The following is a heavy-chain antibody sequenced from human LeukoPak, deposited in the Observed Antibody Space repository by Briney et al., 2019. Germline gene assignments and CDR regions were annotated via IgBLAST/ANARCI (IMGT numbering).Heavy chain of an antibody. V-gene: IGHV1-2*02. CDR1: GYTFTGYY. CDR3: AKTPGGGWLKWDYYYYMDV. CDR2: INPNSGGT. Sequence: ASVKVSCKASGYTFTGYYMHWVRQAPGQGLEWMGWINPNSGGTNYAQKFQGRVTMTRDTSISTAYMELSSLRSEDTAVYYCAKTPGGGWLKWDYYYYMDVWGKGTTVTVSS. D-gene: IGHD6-19*01. J-gene: IGHJ6*03.